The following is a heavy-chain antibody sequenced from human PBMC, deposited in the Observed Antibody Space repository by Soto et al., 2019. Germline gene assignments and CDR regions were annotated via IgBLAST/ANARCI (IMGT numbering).Heavy chain of an antibody. V-gene: IGHV3-7*03. CDR1: GFTFTTYW. Sequence: EVQLVESGGGLAQPGGSLRLSCVASGFTFTTYWMSWVRQAPGKGLEWVANIRQDGGAQYYVDSVKGRFTISRDNTKNSVYLQMDSLRAEDTAVYYCVRGGHGSGSYLGSYWGQGILVTVSS. CDR3: VRGGHGSGSYLGSY. CDR2: IRQDGGAQ. J-gene: IGHJ4*02. D-gene: IGHD3-10*01.